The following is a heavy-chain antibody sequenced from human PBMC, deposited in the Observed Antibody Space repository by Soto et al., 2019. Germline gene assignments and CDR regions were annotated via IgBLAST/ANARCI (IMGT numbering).Heavy chain of an antibody. CDR2: MSSSGSTI. J-gene: IGHJ5*02. V-gene: IGHV3-48*01. CDR3: AAVVGAPNWFDP. D-gene: IGHD1-26*01. CDR1: GLTFSSYR. Sequence: GGSMRLSCVASGLTFSSYRMHWARQAPGKVLEWVSYMSSSGSTIYYADSVKGRFTISRDNAKNSLYLQMNSLRGEDTAVYYCAAVVGAPNWFDPWGQGTLVTSPQ.